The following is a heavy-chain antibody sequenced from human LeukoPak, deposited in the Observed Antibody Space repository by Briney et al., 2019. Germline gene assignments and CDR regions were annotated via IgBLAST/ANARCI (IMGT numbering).Heavy chain of an antibody. CDR2: IIPIFGIA. V-gene: IGHV1-69*04. CDR1: GGTFSSYA. CDR3: ARDGPITIFGVVTNYFDY. Sequence: ASVKVSCKASGGTFSSYAISWVRQAPGQGLEWMGRIIPIFGIANYAQKFQGRVTITVDKSTSTAYMELSSLRSEDTAVYYCARDGPITIFGVVTNYFDYWGQGTLVTVSS. D-gene: IGHD3-3*01. J-gene: IGHJ4*02.